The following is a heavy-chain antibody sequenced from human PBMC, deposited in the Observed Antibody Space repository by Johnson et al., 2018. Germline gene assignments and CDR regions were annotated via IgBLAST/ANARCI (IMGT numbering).Heavy chain of an antibody. J-gene: IGHJ1*01. D-gene: IGHD4-17*01. CDR1: GGSFSSYY. Sequence: QVQLQQWGAGLLKPSETLSLTCAVYGGSFSSYYWSWIRQPAGKGLEWIGRIYTTGSYPSGTTNYNPSLKSRVTRSLDTSKNQFSVGLTSVTAADTAVYYCARGGGDRDTVPEYFQVLRQGTLVTVSS. V-gene: IGHV4-59*10. CDR3: ARGGGDRDTVPEYFQV. CDR2: IYTTGSYPSGTT.